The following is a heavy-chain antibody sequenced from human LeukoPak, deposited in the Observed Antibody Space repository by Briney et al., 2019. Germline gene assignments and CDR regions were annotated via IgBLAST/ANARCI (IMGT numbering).Heavy chain of an antibody. Sequence: SETLSLTCTVSGGSISIFYWSWIRQPAGKGLDWIGRIHSSGSINHNPSLKSRVTLSVDTSKNQFSLKLSSVTAADTAVYYCARGARAGYNLEPFDYWGQGTLVTVSS. CDR2: IHSSGSI. D-gene: IGHD5-24*01. J-gene: IGHJ4*02. CDR1: GGSISIFY. CDR3: ARGARAGYNLEPFDY. V-gene: IGHV4-4*07.